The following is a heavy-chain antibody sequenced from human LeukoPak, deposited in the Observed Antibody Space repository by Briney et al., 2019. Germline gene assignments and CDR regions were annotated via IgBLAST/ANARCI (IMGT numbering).Heavy chain of an antibody. V-gene: IGHV1-69*04. J-gene: IGHJ4*02. CDR1: GGTFSSYA. Sequence: GASVKVSCKASGGTFSSYAISWVRQAPGQGLEWMGRIIPVLGIANYAQKFQGRVTITADKSTSTAYMELSSLRSEDTAVYYCAPQAHSGSNYWGQGTLVTVSS. CDR3: APQAHSGSNY. D-gene: IGHD1-26*01. CDR2: IIPVLGIA.